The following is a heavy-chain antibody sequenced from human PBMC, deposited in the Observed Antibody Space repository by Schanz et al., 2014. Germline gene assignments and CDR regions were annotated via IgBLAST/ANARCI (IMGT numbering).Heavy chain of an antibody. V-gene: IGHV3-48*01. CDR1: EFSFSSFG. CDR2: ISSSSSTI. J-gene: IGHJ4*02. Sequence: EVPLVESGGGLVQPRGSLRLSCAASEFSFSSFGMNWVRQAPGKGLEWVSYISSSSSTIYYADSVKGRFTISRDNAKNSLYLQMNSLRAEDTAVYYCARDGDFDYWGQGTLVTVSS. CDR3: ARDGDFDY.